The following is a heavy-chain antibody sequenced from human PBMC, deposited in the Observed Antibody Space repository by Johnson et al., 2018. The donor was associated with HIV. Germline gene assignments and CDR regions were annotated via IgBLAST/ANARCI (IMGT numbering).Heavy chain of an antibody. D-gene: IGHD4-17*01. CDR1: GFTFSSYD. J-gene: IGHJ3*02. CDR3: ASSFDYGDAFDI. V-gene: IGHV3-13*01. CDR2: IGTAGDT. Sequence: VQLVESGGGVVQPGGSLRLSCAASGFTFSSYDMHWVRQATGKGLEWVSAIGTAGDTYYPGSVKGRFTISRENAKNSLYLQMNSLRAEDTAVYYCASSFDYGDAFDIWGQGTMVTVSS.